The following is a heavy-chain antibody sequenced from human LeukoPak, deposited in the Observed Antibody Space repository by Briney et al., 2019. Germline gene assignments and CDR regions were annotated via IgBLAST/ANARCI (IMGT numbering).Heavy chain of an antibody. CDR3: AKEGRSLQTY. CDR2: IKEDGTET. V-gene: IGHV3-7*03. D-gene: IGHD5-24*01. Sequence: GGSLRLSCAASGFMFSGNWMSWVRLAPGKGLEWVANIKEDGTETYYVDSVKGRFTIPRDNAKNSLYLQMNSLRVEDTAVYYCAKEGRSLQTYWGQGTLVTVSS. CDR1: GFMFSGNW. J-gene: IGHJ4*02.